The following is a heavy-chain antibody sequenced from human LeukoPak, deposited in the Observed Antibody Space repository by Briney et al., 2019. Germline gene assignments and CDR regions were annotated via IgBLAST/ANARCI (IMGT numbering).Heavy chain of an antibody. J-gene: IGHJ4*02. Sequence: SETLSLTCTVSGGSISSSSYYWGWIRQPPGKGLEWIGSIYYSGSTYYNPSLKSRVTISVDTSKNQFSLKLSSVTAADTAVYYCARSSLVSALWFGEFDFGYFDYWGQGTLGTVSS. CDR1: GGSISSSSYY. CDR2: IYYSGST. V-gene: IGHV4-39*07. D-gene: IGHD3-10*01. CDR3: ARSSLVSALWFGEFDFGYFDY.